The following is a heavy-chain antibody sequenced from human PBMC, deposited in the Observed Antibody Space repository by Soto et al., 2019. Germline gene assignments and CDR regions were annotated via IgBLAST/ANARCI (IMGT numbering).Heavy chain of an antibody. D-gene: IGHD2-2*01. Sequence: SETLSLTCTVSGVSISDYYWGWIRQPPGKGLEWIGYIYYIGSTNHNPSLKSRVTMSVDTSKNQFSLKLMSVTAADTAVYYCAKVIVLVPAASYGMDVWGLGTTVTVSS. CDR2: IYYIGST. CDR1: GVSISDYY. CDR3: AKVIVLVPAASYGMDV. J-gene: IGHJ6*02. V-gene: IGHV4-59*01.